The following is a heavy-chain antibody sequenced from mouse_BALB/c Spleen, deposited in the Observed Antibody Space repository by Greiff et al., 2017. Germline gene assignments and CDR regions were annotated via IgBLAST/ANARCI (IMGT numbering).Heavy chain of an antibody. CDR3: ARHDYDYAMDY. CDR1: GFSLTSYG. V-gene: IGHV2-2*02. Sequence: QVQLQQSGPGLVQPSQSLSITCTVSGFSLTSYGVHWVRQSPGKGLEWLGVIWSGGSTDYNAAFISRLSISKDNSTSQVFFKMNSLQANDTAIYYCARHDYDYAMDYWGQGTSVTVSS. CDR2: IWSGGST. J-gene: IGHJ4*01. D-gene: IGHD2-4*01.